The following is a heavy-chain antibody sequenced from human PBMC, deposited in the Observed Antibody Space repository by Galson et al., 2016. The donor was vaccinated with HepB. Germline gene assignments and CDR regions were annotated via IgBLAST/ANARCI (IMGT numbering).Heavy chain of an antibody. Sequence: SLRLSCAASGFTFSSYSMNWVRQAPGKGLEWASYISPSSTTIYYADSVKGRFTISRDNAKNSLLLQMNSLSDEDTAVYYCARDFDYWGQGTLVTVSS. CDR3: ARDFDY. J-gene: IGHJ4*02. V-gene: IGHV3-48*02. CDR1: GFTFSSYS. CDR2: ISPSSTTI.